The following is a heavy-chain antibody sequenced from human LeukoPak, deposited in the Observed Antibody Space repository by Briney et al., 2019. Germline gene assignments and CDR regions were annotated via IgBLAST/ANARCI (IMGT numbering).Heavy chain of an antibody. CDR2: INGKSGAT. CDR1: GFTFTDHY. D-gene: IGHD3-9*01. J-gene: IGHJ4*02. CDR3: VRDFDWGPDY. Sequence: ASVKVSCKASGFTFTDHYLHWVRQVPGQGLEWMGWINGKSGATFYAQKFQDRITVTRDASISTMYLELNRLTSDDTAVYYCVRDFDWGPDYWGQGTLVTVFS. V-gene: IGHV1-2*02.